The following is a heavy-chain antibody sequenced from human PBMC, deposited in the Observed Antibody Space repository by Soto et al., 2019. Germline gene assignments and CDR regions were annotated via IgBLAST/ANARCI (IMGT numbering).Heavy chain of an antibody. D-gene: IGHD5-18*01. CDR1: GFTFSNYG. CDR2: ITDSGYKT. CDR3: AKEATHSTSYYYFYALDV. V-gene: IGHV3-23*01. J-gene: IGHJ6*02. Sequence: EVLLLESGGGLVQPGGSLRLSCAASGFTFSNYGMTWVRQAPGKGREWVSGITDSGYKTYYADSVRGRFTISRDNSKNTLYLQINNLRAEDTAVYFCAKEATHSTSYYYFYALDVWGQGTTVTVPS.